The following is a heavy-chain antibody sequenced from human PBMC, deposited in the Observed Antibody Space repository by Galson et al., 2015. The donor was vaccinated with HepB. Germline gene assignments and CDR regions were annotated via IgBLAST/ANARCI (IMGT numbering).Heavy chain of an antibody. Sequence: SVKVSCKASGYTFTSYYMHWVRQAPGQGLEWMGIINPSGGSTSYAQKLQGRVTMTRDTSTSTVYMELSSLRSEDTAVYYCARAKGKTAAAMDLGFDYWGQGTLVTVSS. CDR2: INPSGGST. CDR1: GYTFTSYY. V-gene: IGHV1-46*04. CDR3: ARAKGKTAAAMDLGFDY. D-gene: IGHD2-2*01. J-gene: IGHJ4*02.